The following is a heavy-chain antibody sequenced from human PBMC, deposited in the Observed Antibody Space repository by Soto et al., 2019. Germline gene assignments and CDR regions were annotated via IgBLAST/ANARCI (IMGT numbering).Heavy chain of an antibody. D-gene: IGHD4-17*01. CDR1: GYTFTSYG. CDR3: AREEGYGDPYYDAFDI. Sequence: ASGKVSCKASGYTFTSYGISWGRQAPGQGLEWMGWISAYNGNTNYAQKLQGRVTMTTDTSTSTAYMELRSLRSDDTAVYYCAREEGYGDPYYDAFDIWGQGTMVTVSS. V-gene: IGHV1-18*01. J-gene: IGHJ3*02. CDR2: ISAYNGNT.